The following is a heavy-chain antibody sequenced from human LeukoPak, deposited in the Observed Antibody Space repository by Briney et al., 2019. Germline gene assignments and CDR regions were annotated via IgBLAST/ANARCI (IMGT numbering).Heavy chain of an antibody. J-gene: IGHJ4*02. CDR3: ARGSDSSFWRAIDY. D-gene: IGHD6-19*01. CDR2: SRNKVNSHST. Sequence: GGSLRLSCATSGFTLSDHYIDWVRQAPGRGLEWVGRSRNKVNSHSTEYAASVKGRFSISRDESGNSVDLQMNSLKIEDTAVYYCARGSDSSFWRAIDYWGQGILVTVSS. V-gene: IGHV3-72*01. CDR1: GFTLSDHY.